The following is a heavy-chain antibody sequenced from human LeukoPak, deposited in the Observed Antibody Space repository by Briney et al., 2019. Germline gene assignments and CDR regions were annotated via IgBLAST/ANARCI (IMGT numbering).Heavy chain of an antibody. CDR1: WFTVSSNY. J-gene: IGHJ6*02. Sequence: GGSLRLSCAASWFTVSSNYMSWVRQAPGKGLEWVSVIYSGGSTYYADSVKARFTISRDNSKNTLYLQMNSLRAEDTAVYYCARLATYYYYGMDVWGQGTTVTVSS. V-gene: IGHV3-53*01. D-gene: IGHD2-15*01. CDR3: ARLATYYYYGMDV. CDR2: IYSGGST.